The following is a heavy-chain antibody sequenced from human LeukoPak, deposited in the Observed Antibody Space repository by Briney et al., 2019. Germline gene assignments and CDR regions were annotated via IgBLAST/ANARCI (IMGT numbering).Heavy chain of an antibody. CDR2: TRNKANSYST. D-gene: IGHD1-26*01. Sequence: GGSLRLSCAASGFTFSDHYMDWVRQAPGKGLEWVGRTRNKANSYSTEYAASVKGRFTISRDDSKNSLYLQMNSLKTEDTAVYYCARGGSYVAFDIWGQGTMVTVSS. J-gene: IGHJ3*02. CDR3: ARGGSYVAFDI. CDR1: GFTFSDHY. V-gene: IGHV3-72*01.